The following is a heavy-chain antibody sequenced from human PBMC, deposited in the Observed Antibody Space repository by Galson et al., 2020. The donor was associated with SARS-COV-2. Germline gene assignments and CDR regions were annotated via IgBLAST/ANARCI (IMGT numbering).Heavy chain of an antibody. CDR2: IWYDGSNK. CDR1: GFTFSSYG. D-gene: IGHD2-15*01. J-gene: IGHJ5*02. Sequence: GGSLRLSCAASGFTFSSYGMHWVRQAPGKGLEWVAVIWYDGSNKYYADSVKGRFTISRDNSKNTLYLQMNSLRAEDTAVYYCARERSIVVVVAATLSSWFDPWGQGTLVTVSS. CDR3: ARERSIVVVVAATLSSWFDP. V-gene: IGHV3-33*01.